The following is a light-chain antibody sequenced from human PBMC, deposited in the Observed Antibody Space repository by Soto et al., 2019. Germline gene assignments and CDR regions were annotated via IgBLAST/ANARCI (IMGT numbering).Light chain of an antibody. CDR1: QNLLYSSNNRNY. V-gene: IGKV4-1*01. Sequence: DIVMTQSPDSLAVSLGERATFNCKSSQNLLYSSNNRNYLAWYQQKPGQPPKLLVSWASTRESGVPGRFSVGGSGTDFTLTITSLQAEDVTVYYCQQYYSDPLTFGQETKVAIK. CDR3: QQYYSDPLT. CDR2: WAS. J-gene: IGKJ1*01.